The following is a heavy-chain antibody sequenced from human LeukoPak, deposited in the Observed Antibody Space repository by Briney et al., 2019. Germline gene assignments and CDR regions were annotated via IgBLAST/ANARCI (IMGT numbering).Heavy chain of an antibody. CDR2: IYTSGST. J-gene: IGHJ6*02. CDR1: GGSISSYY. D-gene: IGHD3-10*01. V-gene: IGHV4-4*07. CDR3: ARVPLRITMVRGVIIRDV. Sequence: SETLSLTCTVSGGSISSYYWSWIRQPAGKGLEWIGRIYTSGSTNYNPSLKSRVTMSVDTSKNQFSLKLSSVTAADTAVYYCARVPLRITMVRGVIIRDVWGQGTTVTVSS.